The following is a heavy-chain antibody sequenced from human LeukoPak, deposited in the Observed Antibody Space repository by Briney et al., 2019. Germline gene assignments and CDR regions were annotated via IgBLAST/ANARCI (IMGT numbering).Heavy chain of an antibody. Sequence: ASVKVSCKTSGYTFTSYGISWVRQAPRQGLEWMGWISAYNGNTNYAQKLQGRVTMTTDTSTSTAYMELRSLRSDDTAVYYCARDRCSSTSCYGPGGYWGQGTLVTVSS. D-gene: IGHD2-2*01. J-gene: IGHJ4*02. CDR3: ARDRCSSTSCYGPGGY. V-gene: IGHV1-18*01. CDR2: ISAYNGNT. CDR1: GYTFTSYG.